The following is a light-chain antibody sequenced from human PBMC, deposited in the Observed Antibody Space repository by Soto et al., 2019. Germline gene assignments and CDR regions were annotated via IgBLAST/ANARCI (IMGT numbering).Light chain of an antibody. CDR2: EAN. CDR3: QQYPPWPPEYT. V-gene: IGKV3-15*01. Sequence: EIVLTQSPDILSVSPGEGAILSCRASRDIRTNLAWYQHRPGQPPRLLIYEANIRASGVPARFSGSGSGPDLTLTMSDLKDEDFAPYYCQQYPPWPPEYTFGQGTKL. CDR1: RDIRTN. J-gene: IGKJ2*01.